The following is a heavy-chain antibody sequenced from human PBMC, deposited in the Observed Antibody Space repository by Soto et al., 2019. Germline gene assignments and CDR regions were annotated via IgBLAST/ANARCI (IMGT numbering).Heavy chain of an antibody. J-gene: IGHJ6*03. Sequence: SVKVSCKASGYTFTSYAMHWVRQAPGQGLEWMGRIIPILGIANYAQKFQGRVTITADKSTSTAYMELSSLRSEDTAVYYCARAFYGDSYYYYYYMDVWGKGTTVTVSS. CDR1: GYTFTSYA. V-gene: IGHV1-69*04. D-gene: IGHD4-17*01. CDR2: IIPILGIA. CDR3: ARAFYGDSYYYYYYMDV.